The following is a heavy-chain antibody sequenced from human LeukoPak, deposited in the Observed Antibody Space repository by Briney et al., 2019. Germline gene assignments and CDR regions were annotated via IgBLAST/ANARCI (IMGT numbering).Heavy chain of an antibody. CDR1: GGSISSGSYY. J-gene: IGHJ4*02. D-gene: IGHD6-19*01. CDR3: STELDHIAVAALFDY. CDR2: IYTSGST. V-gene: IGHV4-61*02. Sequence: PSQTLSLTCTVSGGSISSGSYYWSWIRQPAGKGLEWIGRIYTSGSTNYNPSLKSRVTISVDTSKNQFSLKLSSVTAADTAVYYCSTELDHIAVAALFDYWGQGTLVTVSS.